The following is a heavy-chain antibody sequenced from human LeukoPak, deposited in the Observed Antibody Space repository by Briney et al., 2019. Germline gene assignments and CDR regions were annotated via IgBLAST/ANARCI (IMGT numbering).Heavy chain of an antibody. CDR1: GFTFSSYG. CDR2: VRYDGNNR. CDR3: ARDQLSRYFDY. V-gene: IGHV3-30*02. Sequence: GGSLRLSCVASGFTFSSYGMHWVRQAPGKGLEWVAFVRYDGNNRYYADSVKGRFTISRDNSKNTLYLQMNSLTDEDTAVYYCARDQLSRYFDYWGQGTLVTVSS. D-gene: IGHD2-2*01. J-gene: IGHJ4*02.